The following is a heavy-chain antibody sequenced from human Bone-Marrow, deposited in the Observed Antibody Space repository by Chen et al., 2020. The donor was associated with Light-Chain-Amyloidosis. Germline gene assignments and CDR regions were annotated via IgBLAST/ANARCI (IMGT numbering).Heavy chain of an antibody. CDR3: AKARLYSGSYWGIVDY. Sequence: QVQLVESGGGVVQPGGSLRLSCVASGFTFSSYGIFWVRQAPGKGLEWVALISYDANRDFYADSVKGRFTVSRDNSKNTLYLQMNSLRIEDTAVYYCAKARLYSGSYWGIVDYWGQGTLVTVSS. CDR1: GFTFSSYG. V-gene: IGHV3-30*18. CDR2: ISYDANRD. D-gene: IGHD1-26*01. J-gene: IGHJ4*02.